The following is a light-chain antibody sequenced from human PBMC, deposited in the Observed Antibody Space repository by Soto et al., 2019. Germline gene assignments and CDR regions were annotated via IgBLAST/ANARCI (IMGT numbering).Light chain of an antibody. CDR3: QQYGSSPPYT. V-gene: IGKV3-20*01. CDR1: QSVSNNY. CDR2: GSS. Sequence: EVVLTQSPGTLSLSPGERATLSCRASQSVSNNYLAWYQQKPGQSPKLLIFGSSDRATGIPDRFSGSESGTDSTLTISTPEPEDFAVYYCQQYGSSPPYTFGQGTKLEIK. J-gene: IGKJ2*01.